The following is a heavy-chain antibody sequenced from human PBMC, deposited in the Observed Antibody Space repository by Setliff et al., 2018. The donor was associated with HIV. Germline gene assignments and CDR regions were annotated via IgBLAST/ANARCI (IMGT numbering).Heavy chain of an antibody. CDR3: ARGRGSSSSWPIDY. Sequence: SETLSLTCTVSGGSISSSDYYWGWIRQPPGKGLEWIGSIYYTGRSFHNPSLKSRITISIDTSKNQFSLKLSSVTAADTAVYFCARGRGSSSSWPIDYWGQGTLVTVSS. CDR2: IYYTGRS. D-gene: IGHD6-13*01. V-gene: IGHV4-39*07. J-gene: IGHJ4*02. CDR1: GGSISSSDYY.